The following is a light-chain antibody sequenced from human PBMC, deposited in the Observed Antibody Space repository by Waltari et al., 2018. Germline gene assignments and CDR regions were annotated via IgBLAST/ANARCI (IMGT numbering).Light chain of an antibody. J-gene: IGKJ1*01. V-gene: IGKV2-30*02. CDR1: QSLVHSDGKTY. Sequence: VVMTQSPLSLPVTLGQPASISCRSSQSLVHSDGKTYLNWFHQRPGQSPRRLIYKVSNRDSGVPDRFSGSGSGTDCTLKISRVEAEDVGVYYCMQGTHWPWTFGQGTKVEIK. CDR2: KVS. CDR3: MQGTHWPWT.